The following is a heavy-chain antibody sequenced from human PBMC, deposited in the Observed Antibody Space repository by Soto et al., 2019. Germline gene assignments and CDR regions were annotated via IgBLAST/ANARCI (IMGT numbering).Heavy chain of an antibody. D-gene: IGHD3-10*01. CDR2: ISGSGGST. V-gene: IGHV3-23*01. J-gene: IGHJ4*02. Sequence: EVQLLESGGGLVQPGGSLRLSCAASGFTFSSYAMSWVRQAPGKGLEWVSAISGSGGSTYYADSVKGRFTISRDNSKNTLYLQMNSLRAEDTAVYYCAANMVRGVSPFDYRGQGTLVTVSS. CDR1: GFTFSSYA. CDR3: AANMVRGVSPFDY.